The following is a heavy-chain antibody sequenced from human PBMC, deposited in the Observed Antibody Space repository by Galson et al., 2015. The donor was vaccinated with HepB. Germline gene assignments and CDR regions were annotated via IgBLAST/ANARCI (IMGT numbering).Heavy chain of an antibody. CDR2: ISSNGGST. Sequence: SLRLSCAASGFTFSSYAMHWVRQAPGKGLEYVSAISSNGGSTYYADSVKGRFTISRDNSKNTLYLQMSSLRAEDTAVYYCVKARARSRVGSGEFDYWGQGTLVTVSS. J-gene: IGHJ4*02. CDR3: VKARARSRVGSGEFDY. D-gene: IGHD6-13*01. V-gene: IGHV3-64D*09. CDR1: GFTFSSYA.